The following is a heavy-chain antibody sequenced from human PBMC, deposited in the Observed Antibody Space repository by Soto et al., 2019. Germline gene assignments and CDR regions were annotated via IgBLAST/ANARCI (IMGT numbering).Heavy chain of an antibody. D-gene: IGHD2-2*01. V-gene: IGHV1-69*01. CDR1: VGTFSSYA. CDR2: IIHISETT. J-gene: IGHJ6*02. CDR3: ARSQGSSTSLEIYYYYYYGMDV. Sequence: QVQPVQSGAEVKTPGSSVKVSCKASVGTFSSYAISWVRQAPGQGLEWMGGIIHISETTNYAQKFQGRVTITADESKSTAYMELSSLRSEDTAVYYCARSQGSSTSLEIYYYYYYGMDVWGQGTTVTVSS.